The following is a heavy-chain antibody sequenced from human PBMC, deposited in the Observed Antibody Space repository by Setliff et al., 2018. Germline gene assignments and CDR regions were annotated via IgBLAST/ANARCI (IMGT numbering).Heavy chain of an antibody. CDR3: ARVTNWGLDLRFDP. D-gene: IGHD7-27*01. Sequence: LSLTCSLSGVTIGGNNYYYWAWIRQPPGKGLEWIGTISYSGGVFYNPSLKSRVAISADTSRIQFSLKLRSVTAADTAVYYCARVTNWGLDLRFDPWGQGILVTVSS. V-gene: IGHV4-39*07. CDR1: GVTIGGNNYYY. J-gene: IGHJ5*02. CDR2: ISYSGGV.